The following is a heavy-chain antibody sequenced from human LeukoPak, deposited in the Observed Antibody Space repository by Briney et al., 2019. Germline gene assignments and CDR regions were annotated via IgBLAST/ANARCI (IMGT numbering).Heavy chain of an antibody. V-gene: IGHV4-34*01. Sequence: SETLPLTCAVYGGSFSGYYWSWIRQPPGKGLEWIGEINHSGSTDYNPSLKSRVTISVDTSKNQFSLKLSSVTAADTAVYYCASLDSSGYYYYFDYWGQGTLVTVSS. CDR1: GGSFSGYY. CDR2: INHSGST. J-gene: IGHJ4*02. D-gene: IGHD3-22*01. CDR3: ASLDSSGYYYYFDY.